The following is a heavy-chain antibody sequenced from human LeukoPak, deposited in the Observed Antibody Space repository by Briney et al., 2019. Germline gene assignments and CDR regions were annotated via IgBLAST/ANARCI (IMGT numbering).Heavy chain of an antibody. J-gene: IGHJ4*02. CDR1: GFTVSSNY. CDR2: IYSGGST. D-gene: IGHD1-26*01. Sequence: PGGSLRLSCAASGFTVSSNYMSWVRQAPGKGLEWVSVIYSGGSTYYADSVKGRFTISRDNSKNTLYLQMNSLRAEDTAVYYCARVFARSGEISGSYYYYWGQGTLVTVSS. V-gene: IGHV3-66*02. CDR3: ARVFARSGEISGSYYYY.